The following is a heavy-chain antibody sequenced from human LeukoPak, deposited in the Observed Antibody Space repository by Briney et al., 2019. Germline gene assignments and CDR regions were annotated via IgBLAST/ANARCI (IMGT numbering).Heavy chain of an antibody. D-gene: IGHD6-6*01. J-gene: IGHJ6*03. CDR3: AKSYSSSLFYYYYMDV. CDR1: GFTFDDYA. V-gene: IGHV3-43D*03. Sequence: GGSLRLSCAASGFTFDDYAMHWVRQAPGKGLEWVSLISWDGGSTYYADSVKGRFTISRDNSKNSLYLQMNSLRAEDTALYYCAKSYSSSLFYYYYMDVWGKGTTVTVSS. CDR2: ISWDGGST.